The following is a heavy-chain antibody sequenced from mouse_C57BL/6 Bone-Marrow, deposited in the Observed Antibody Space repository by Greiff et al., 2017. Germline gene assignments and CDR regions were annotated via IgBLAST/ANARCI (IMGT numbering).Heavy chain of an antibody. CDR3: ERYRDD. CDR2: ISDGGSYT. V-gene: IGHV5-4*03. CDR1: GFTFSSYA. Sequence: EVKLMESGGGLVKPGGSLKLSCAASGFTFSSYAMSWVRQTPEKRLEWVATISDGGSYTYYPDNVKGRFTISRDNAKNNLYLQMSHLKSEGTAMYYCERYRDDWGKGTTLTVSS. J-gene: IGHJ2*01.